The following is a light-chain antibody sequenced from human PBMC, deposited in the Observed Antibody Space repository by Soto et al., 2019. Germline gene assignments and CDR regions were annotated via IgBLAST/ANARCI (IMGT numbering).Light chain of an antibody. CDR1: QSVSSY. Sequence: EIVLTQSPATLSLSPGERATLSCRASQSVSSYLAWYQQKRGQAPRLLIYGASRRATGIPDRFSGSASGTDFTLTISRLEPEDFAVYFCQQYSDLPMTFGQGTRLEIK. J-gene: IGKJ5*01. CDR3: QQYSDLPMT. CDR2: GAS. V-gene: IGKV3-20*01.